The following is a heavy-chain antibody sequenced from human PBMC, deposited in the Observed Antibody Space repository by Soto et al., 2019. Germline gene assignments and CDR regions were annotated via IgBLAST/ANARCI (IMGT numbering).Heavy chain of an antibody. Sequence: QLQLQESGPGLVKPSETLSLTCNVSGCSISSSSYYWGWIRQPPVKGLEWIGTLYYSGSTYYNPSLKSRVTMSLDTSKSQFSLKLSYVTAADTSVYYCVDSGYSPCDYCGQGTMVAVCS. J-gene: IGHJ4*02. CDR1: GCSISSSSYY. CDR2: LYYSGST. CDR3: VDSGYSPCDY. D-gene: IGHD3-22*01. V-gene: IGHV4-39*01.